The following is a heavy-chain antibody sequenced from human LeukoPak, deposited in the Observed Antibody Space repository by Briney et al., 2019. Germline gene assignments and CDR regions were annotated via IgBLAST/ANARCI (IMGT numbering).Heavy chain of an antibody. J-gene: IGHJ4*02. CDR3: AKGIDVDIVATTNY. CDR1: GFTFSSYS. Sequence: GGSLRLSCAASGFTFSSYSMNWVRQAPGKGLEWVSSISSSSSYIYYADSVKGRFTISRDNAKNSLYLQMNSLRAEDTALYYCAKGIDVDIVATTNYWGQGTLVTVSS. V-gene: IGHV3-21*04. CDR2: ISSSSSYI. D-gene: IGHD5-12*01.